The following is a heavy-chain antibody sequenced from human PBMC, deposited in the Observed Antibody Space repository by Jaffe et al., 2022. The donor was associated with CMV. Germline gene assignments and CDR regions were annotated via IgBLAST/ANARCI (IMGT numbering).Heavy chain of an antibody. Sequence: EVQLLESGGGLVQPGGALRLSCAASGFTFSSQDMIWVRQAPGKGLEWVSEIYDLGTATRYADSVKGRFTISRDNPNYRLYLQMNSLRAEDTAVYYCATRKSCSNGVCYGLQNWGQGTLVTVSS. V-gene: IGHV3-23*05. D-gene: IGHD2-8*01. CDR2: IYDLGTAT. J-gene: IGHJ4*02. CDR3: ATRKSCSNGVCYGLQN. CDR1: GFTFSSQD.